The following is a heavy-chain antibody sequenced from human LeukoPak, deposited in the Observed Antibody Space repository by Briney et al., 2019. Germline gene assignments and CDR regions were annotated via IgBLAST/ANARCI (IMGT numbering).Heavy chain of an antibody. Sequence: PSETLSLTCAVYGGSFSGYYWSWIRQPPGKGLEWIGEINHSGSTNYNPSLKSRVTISVDTSKNQFSLKLSSVTAADTAVYYCARGYSSGYYERRSLDYWGRGTLVTVSS. D-gene: IGHD3-22*01. J-gene: IGHJ4*02. CDR3: ARGYSSGYYERRSLDY. CDR1: GGSFSGYY. V-gene: IGHV4-34*01. CDR2: INHSGST.